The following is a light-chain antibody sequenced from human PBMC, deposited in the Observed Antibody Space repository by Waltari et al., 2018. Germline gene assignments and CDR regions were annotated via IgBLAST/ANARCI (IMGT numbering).Light chain of an antibody. Sequence: EIVLTQSPDFQSVTPKEKVTITCRARQSIGSSLHWYQQKPDQSPKLLIKYASQSISGVPSRFSGSGSGTDFTLTINSLQAEDVAVYYCQQFFGTPWTFGQGTKVEIK. CDR3: QQFFGTPWT. J-gene: IGKJ1*01. V-gene: IGKV6D-21*02. CDR1: QSIGSS. CDR2: YAS.